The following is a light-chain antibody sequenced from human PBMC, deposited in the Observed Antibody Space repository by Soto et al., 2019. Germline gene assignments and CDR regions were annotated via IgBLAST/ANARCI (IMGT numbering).Light chain of an antibody. CDR2: GAS. Sequence: EIVLTQFPGALSLSPGERVTLSCRASQTVSNTYLAWYQQKGGQARKLLIYGASNSAAGIPDRFSGRGSGTDFPTTISRLAAEDFVVYYWQQCGGLPSTFGGGTKVEIK. CDR3: QQCGGLPST. V-gene: IGKV3-20*01. CDR1: QTVSNTY. J-gene: IGKJ4*01.